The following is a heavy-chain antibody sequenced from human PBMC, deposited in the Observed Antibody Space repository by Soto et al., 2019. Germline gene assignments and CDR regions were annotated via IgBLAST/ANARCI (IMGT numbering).Heavy chain of an antibody. V-gene: IGHV3-48*01. J-gene: IGHJ4*02. CDR1: GFTFSSYS. CDR2: ISSSSSTI. Sequence: PGGSLRLSCAASGFTFSSYSMNWVRQAPGKGLEWVSYISSSSSTIYYADSVKGRFTISRDNAKNSLYLQMNSLRAEDTAVYYCARRVEAPIAVAGSHDYWGQGT. CDR3: ARRVEAPIAVAGSHDY. D-gene: IGHD6-19*01.